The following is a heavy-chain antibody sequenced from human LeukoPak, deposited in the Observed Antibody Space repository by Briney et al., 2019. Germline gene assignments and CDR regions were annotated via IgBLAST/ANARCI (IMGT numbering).Heavy chain of an antibody. V-gene: IGHV3-20*04. CDR3: ARAYSSGSLGY. CDR1: GFTFDDYG. CDR2: INWNGGSI. Sequence: SGGSLRLSCASSGFTFDDYGMSWVRQAPGKGLEWVSGINWNGGSIGYADSVKGRFTISRDNAKNSLYLQMNSLRGEDTALYYCARAYSSGSLGYWGQGTLVTVSS. D-gene: IGHD6-19*01. J-gene: IGHJ4*02.